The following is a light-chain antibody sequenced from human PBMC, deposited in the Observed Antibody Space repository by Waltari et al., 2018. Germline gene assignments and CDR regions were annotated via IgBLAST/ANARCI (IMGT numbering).Light chain of an antibody. Sequence: DIQMTQSPSSLSLSVGDRVTITCRASQSISDHLNWYQQKPGEAPKLLIYVASNLESGFPSRFSGSGSGTDFTLTINSLQPGDFATYYCQQSFRTPYTFGQGTKLEVK. CDR1: QSISDH. CDR2: VAS. CDR3: QQSFRTPYT. J-gene: IGKJ2*01. V-gene: IGKV1-39*01.